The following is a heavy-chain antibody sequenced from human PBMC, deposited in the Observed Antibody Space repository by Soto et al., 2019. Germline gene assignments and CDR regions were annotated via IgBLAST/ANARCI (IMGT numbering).Heavy chain of an antibody. CDR3: ARDLPGYCTTTDCYSYFDY. D-gene: IGHD2-2*02. Sequence: EVQLVESGGGLVQPGGPRGPSCAASGFPFTSYLLSWAPQAPGEGLGGLANIQQDGSEKYYVDSVKGRFTISRDNAKNSLYLQMNSLRAEDTAVYYCARDLPGYCTTTDCYSYFDYWGQGTLVTVSS. V-gene: IGHV3-7*03. J-gene: IGHJ4*02. CDR2: IQQDGSEK. CDR1: GFPFTSYL.